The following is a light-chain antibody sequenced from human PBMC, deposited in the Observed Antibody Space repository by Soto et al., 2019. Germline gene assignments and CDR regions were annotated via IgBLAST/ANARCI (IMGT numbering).Light chain of an antibody. V-gene: IGKV3-15*01. J-gene: IGKJ2*01. CDR1: QSVSRF. CDR3: QQYDNWPPCT. Sequence: EIVMTQSPATLSVSPGERVTLSCRASQSVSRFLAWYQQRPGQAPRLLIYDTSTRATGVPARFSGSGSGTEFSLTISSLQSEDFAVYYCQQYDNWPPCTFGQGNKLEV. CDR2: DTS.